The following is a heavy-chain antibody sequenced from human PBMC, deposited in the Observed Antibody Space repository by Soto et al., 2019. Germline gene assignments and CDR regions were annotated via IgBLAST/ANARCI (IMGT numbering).Heavy chain of an antibody. V-gene: IGHV4-59*01. Sequence: SETLSLTCTVSGGSIGSYYWSWIRQPPGKGLEWIGYIYYSGSTNYNPSLKSRVTISVDTSKNQFSLKLSSVTAADTAVYYCARDQQYCSGGSCYSTDAFDIWGQGTMVTV. CDR3: ARDQQYCSGGSCYSTDAFDI. J-gene: IGHJ3*02. CDR1: GGSIGSYY. D-gene: IGHD2-15*01. CDR2: IYYSGST.